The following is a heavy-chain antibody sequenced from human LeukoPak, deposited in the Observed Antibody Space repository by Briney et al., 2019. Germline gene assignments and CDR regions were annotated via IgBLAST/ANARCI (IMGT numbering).Heavy chain of an antibody. J-gene: IGHJ4*02. D-gene: IGHD2-2*01. Sequence: APVKVSCKASGYTFTSYDINWVRQATGQGLEWMGWMNPNSGNAGYAQKFQGRVILTTDTSTNTAYMEVTSLRSDDTAIYYCARGSAQPHDYWGQGTQVTVSS. CDR2: MNPNSGNA. CDR3: ARGSAQPHDY. V-gene: IGHV1-8*02. CDR1: GYTFTSYD.